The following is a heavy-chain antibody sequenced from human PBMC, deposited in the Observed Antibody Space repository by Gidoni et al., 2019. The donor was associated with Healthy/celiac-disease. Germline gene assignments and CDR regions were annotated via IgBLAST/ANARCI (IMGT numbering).Heavy chain of an antibody. D-gene: IGHD5-18*01. CDR1: GFTFSSYW. V-gene: IGHV3-74*01. CDR2: INSDGSST. J-gene: IGHJ6*02. Sequence: EVQLVESGGGLVQPGGSLRLSCAASGFTFSSYWMHWVRQAPGKGLVWVSRINSDGSSTSYAYSVKGRFTISRDNAKNTLYLQMNSLRAEDTAVYYCARVDTAMVDYYYYGMDVWGQGTTVTVSS. CDR3: ARVDTAMVDYYYYGMDV.